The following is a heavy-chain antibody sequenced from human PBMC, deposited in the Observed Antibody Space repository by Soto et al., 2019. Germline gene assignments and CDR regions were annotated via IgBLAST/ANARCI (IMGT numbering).Heavy chain of an antibody. V-gene: IGHV3-30*18. J-gene: IGHJ4*02. D-gene: IGHD2-15*01. CDR2: ISYDGSNT. CDR3: VKSYCSGDRCYSFPY. CDR1: GFTFSSYG. Sequence: GGSLRLSCVASGFTFSSYGMHWVRQAPGKGLEWVAIISYDGSNTYYADSVKGRFTISRDNSKNTLYLQMNSLRAEDTSVYYCVKSYCSGDRCYSFPYWGQGTLVTVS.